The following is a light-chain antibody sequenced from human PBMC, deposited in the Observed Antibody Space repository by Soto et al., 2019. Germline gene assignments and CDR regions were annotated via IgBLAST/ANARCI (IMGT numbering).Light chain of an antibody. J-gene: IGLJ1*01. CDR3: SPYTRSSTLYV. CDR1: SSDVGGYNY. CDR2: DVS. V-gene: IGLV2-14*01. Sequence: QSVLTQPASVSGSPGQSITISCTGTSSDVGGYNYVSWYQQHPGKAPKLMIYDVSNRPSGVSNRFSGSKSGNTASLTISGLQAEDEADYYCSPYTRSSTLYVFGTGTKATVL.